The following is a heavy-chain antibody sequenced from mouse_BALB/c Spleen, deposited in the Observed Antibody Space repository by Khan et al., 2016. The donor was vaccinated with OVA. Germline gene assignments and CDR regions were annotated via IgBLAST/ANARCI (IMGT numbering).Heavy chain of an antibody. CDR2: ISYSGNT. Sequence: EVQLQESGPGLVKPSQSLSLTCTVTGYSITTDYAWNWIRQFPGNKLEWMGYISYSGNTKYNPSLKSRISIPRDTSKNQFFLQLKSVTTEDTAIYYCARVYGGDFDYWGQGTTLTVSS. V-gene: IGHV3-2*02. CDR1: GYSITTDYA. J-gene: IGHJ2*01. CDR3: ARVYGGDFDY. D-gene: IGHD1-1*01.